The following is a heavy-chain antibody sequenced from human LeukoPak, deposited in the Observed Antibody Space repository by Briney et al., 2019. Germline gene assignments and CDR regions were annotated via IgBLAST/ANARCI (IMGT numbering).Heavy chain of an antibody. CDR2: ISGSGGST. Sequence: GGSLRLSCAASGFTFSSYAMSWVRQAPGKGLEWVSAISGSGGSTYYADSVKGRFTISRDNSKNTLYLQMNSLRAEDTAVYYCAKDRVHRITMIVVVIYDYWGQGTLVTVSS. CDR3: AKDRVHRITMIVVVIYDY. J-gene: IGHJ4*02. D-gene: IGHD3-22*01. CDR1: GFTFSSYA. V-gene: IGHV3-23*01.